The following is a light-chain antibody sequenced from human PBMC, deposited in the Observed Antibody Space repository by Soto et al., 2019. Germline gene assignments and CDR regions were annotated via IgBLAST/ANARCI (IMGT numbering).Light chain of an antibody. V-gene: IGKV4-1*01. CDR3: QQYYTTPR. Sequence: DIVMTQSPDSLAVSLGERATINCKSSQSVLLSSNNKNYLAWYQQKPGQPPKLLIYWASTRESGVPDRFSGSGSGTDFSLTISSLQAEDVAVYYCQQYYTTPRFGPGT. CDR2: WAS. J-gene: IGKJ3*01. CDR1: QSVLLSSNNKNY.